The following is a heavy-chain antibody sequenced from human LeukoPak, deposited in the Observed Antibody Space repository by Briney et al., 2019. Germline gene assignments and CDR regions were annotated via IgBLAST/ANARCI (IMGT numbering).Heavy chain of an antibody. CDR3: ARATMATITPYFDY. V-gene: IGHV4-59*08. D-gene: IGHD5-24*01. CDR2: IYYSGST. J-gene: IGHJ4*02. CDR1: GGSISSYY. Sequence: SETLSLTCTVSGGSISSYYWSWIRQPPGKGLEWIGYIYYSGSTNYNPSLKSRVTISVDTSKNQFSLKLSSVTAADTAVYYCARATMATITPYFDYWGQGTLVTVSS.